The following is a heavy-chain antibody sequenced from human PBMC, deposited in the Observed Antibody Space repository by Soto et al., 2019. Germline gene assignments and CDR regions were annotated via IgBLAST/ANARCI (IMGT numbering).Heavy chain of an antibody. CDR3: AREPEGLDY. Sequence: GVSLRLSWAAAGCTCGSLWMSWVRQVPGKGLEWVANIKHDGSETYYVDSVKGRFTISRDNAKNSLSLQMNSLRAEDTAVYYCAREPEGLDYWGPGILVTVSS. V-gene: IGHV3-7*01. CDR2: IKHDGSET. CDR1: GCTCGSLW. J-gene: IGHJ4*02.